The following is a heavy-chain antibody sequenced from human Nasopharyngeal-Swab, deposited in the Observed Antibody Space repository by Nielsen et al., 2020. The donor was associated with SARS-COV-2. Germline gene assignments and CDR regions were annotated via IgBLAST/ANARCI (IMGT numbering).Heavy chain of an antibody. V-gene: IGHV1-2*04. CDR2: VNPNSGGT. CDR1: GYIFTGYY. CDR3: ARGPYYDFWSGYSSYYYMDV. Sequence: ASVKVSCKASGYIFTGYYMHWVRQAPGKELEGMGWVNPNSGGTNYAQKFQGWVTMTRDTSISTAYMELSRLRSDDTAVYYCARGPYYDFWSGYSSYYYMDVWGKGTTVTVSS. J-gene: IGHJ6*03. D-gene: IGHD3-3*01.